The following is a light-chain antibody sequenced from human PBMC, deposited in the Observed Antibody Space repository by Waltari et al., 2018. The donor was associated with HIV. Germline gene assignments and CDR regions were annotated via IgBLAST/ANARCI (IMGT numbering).Light chain of an antibody. J-gene: IGLJ3*02. CDR3: AAWDDSLNGWV. Sequence: QSVLTQPPSASGTPGQRVTISCSGSSSNIGSNTVNWYQQLPGTAPKLLIYSNHQRPSGVTDRFSGSKSGTSVSLAISGLQSEDDTDYYCAAWDDSLNGWVFGGGTKLTVL. V-gene: IGLV1-44*01. CDR1: SSNIGSNT. CDR2: SNH.